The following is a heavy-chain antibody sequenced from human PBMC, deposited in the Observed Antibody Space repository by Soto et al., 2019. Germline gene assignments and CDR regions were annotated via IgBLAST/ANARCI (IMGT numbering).Heavy chain of an antibody. CDR1: GGSISSYY. J-gene: IGHJ5*02. CDR2: IYYSAST. Sequence: TSETLSLTCTVSGGSISSYYWSWIRQPPGKGLEWIGYIYYSASTNYNPSLKSRVTISVDTSKNQFSLKLSSVTAADTAVYYCASGTGWLQIGAWFDPWGQGTLVTVSS. D-gene: IGHD5-12*01. CDR3: ASGTGWLQIGAWFDP. V-gene: IGHV4-59*01.